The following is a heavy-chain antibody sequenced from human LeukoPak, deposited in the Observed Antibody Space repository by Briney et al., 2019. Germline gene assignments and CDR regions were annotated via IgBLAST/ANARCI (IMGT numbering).Heavy chain of an antibody. Sequence: ASVTVSCKASGYTFTSYAVHWVRQAPGQRLEWMGWINAGNGNTKYSQKFQGRVTITRDTSASTAYMELSSLRSEDTAVYYCAREGQAVAGSFDYWGQGTLVTVSS. D-gene: IGHD6-19*01. CDR1: GYTFTSYA. CDR3: AREGQAVAGSFDY. CDR2: INAGNGNT. V-gene: IGHV1-3*01. J-gene: IGHJ4*02.